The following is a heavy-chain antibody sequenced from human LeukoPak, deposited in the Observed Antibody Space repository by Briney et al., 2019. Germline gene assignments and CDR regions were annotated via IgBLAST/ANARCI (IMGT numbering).Heavy chain of an antibody. J-gene: IGHJ4*02. CDR2: IYYSGST. CDR1: GGSISSGDYY. V-gene: IGHV4-30-4*01. CDR3: ARVRGSGSYKDY. D-gene: IGHD3-10*01. Sequence: PSQTLSLTCTVSGGSISSGDYYWSWIRQPPGKGLEWIGYIYYSGSTYYNPSLKSRVTISVDTSKNQFSLKLSSVTAADTAVYYCARVRGSGSYKDYWGQGTLVTVSS.